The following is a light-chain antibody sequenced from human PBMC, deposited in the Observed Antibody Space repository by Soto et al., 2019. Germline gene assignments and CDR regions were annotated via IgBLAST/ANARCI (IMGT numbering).Light chain of an antibody. Sequence: IVMSQSPVTLSVSPVVGATLFCRASQSVRNNLAWYQQKPVLAPSLLIYAVSARATGIPDRFSGSGSGTEFTLTIRGLKSEDFAVYYCQKYNDRPPINCGHGKQRAIK. V-gene: IGKV3-15*01. CDR2: AVS. CDR3: QKYNDRPPIN. J-gene: IGKJ5*01. CDR1: QSVRNN.